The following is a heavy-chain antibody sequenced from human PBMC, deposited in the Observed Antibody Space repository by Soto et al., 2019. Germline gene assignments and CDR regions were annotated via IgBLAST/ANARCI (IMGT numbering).Heavy chain of an antibody. V-gene: IGHV3-15*01. CDR1: GFTFIDAW. J-gene: IGHJ4*02. CDR2: LKSETDGGTA. Sequence: AGGSLRLSCVGSGFTFIDAWMSWVRQAPGKGLEWVGRLKSETDGGTADYAAPVEGRFNISRDDSKNTLYLQMNSLKSEDTAVYYCMTAPGLNVLFWGQGALVTVSS. D-gene: IGHD3-16*01. CDR3: MTAPGLNVLF.